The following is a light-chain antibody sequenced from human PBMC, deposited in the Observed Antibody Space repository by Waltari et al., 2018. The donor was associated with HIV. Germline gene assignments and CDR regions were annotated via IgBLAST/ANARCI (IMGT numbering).Light chain of an antibody. CDR3: AAWDDSLNGYV. CDR2: GDD. V-gene: IGLV1-44*01. J-gene: IGLJ1*01. Sequence: QSVLTQPPSASGTPGQRVTISCSGSSPTIGSNSVTWYQQLPGTAPKLLIYGDDQRPSGVPDRFSGSKSGTSASLAISGPQSEDEAVYFCAAWDDSLNGYVFGAGTKVTVL. CDR1: SPTIGSNS.